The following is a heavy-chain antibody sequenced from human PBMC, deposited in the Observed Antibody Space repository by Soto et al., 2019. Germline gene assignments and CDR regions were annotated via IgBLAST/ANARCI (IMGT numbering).Heavy chain of an antibody. CDR2: IYPGDSDT. D-gene: IGHD6-13*01. CDR1: GYSFTSYW. J-gene: IGHJ6*02. V-gene: IGHV5-51*01. CDR3: ALRANPAAGTVEYYYGMDV. Sequence: PGESLKISCKGSGYSFTSYWIGWVRQMPGKGLEWMGIIYPGDSDTRYSPSFQGQVTISADKSISTAYLQWSSLKASDTAMYYCALRANPAAGTVEYYYGMDVWGQGTTVTVSS.